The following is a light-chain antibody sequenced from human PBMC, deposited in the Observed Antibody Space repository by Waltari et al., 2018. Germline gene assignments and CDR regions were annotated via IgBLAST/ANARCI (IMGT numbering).Light chain of an antibody. CDR2: DVS. CDR3: CSFTSSSTLV. CDR1: SSDVGAYNY. V-gene: IGLV2-14*01. Sequence: QSALTQPASVSGSPGQSIAISCTGTSSDVGAYNYVSWYQQHPGKAPTFMIYDVSPRPSGVSNRFSGSKSGNTASLTISGLQPEDEADYYCCSFTSSSTLVFGTGTKVTVL. J-gene: IGLJ1*01.